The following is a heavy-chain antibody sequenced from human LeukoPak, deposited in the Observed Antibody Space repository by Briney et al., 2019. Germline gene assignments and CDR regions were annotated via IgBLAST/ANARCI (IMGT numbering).Heavy chain of an antibody. Sequence: GKSLRLSCAASGFTFSSYAMHWVRQAPGKGLEWVAVISYDGSNKYYADSVKGRFTISRDNSKNTLYLEMNSLRDEDTAVYHCAKRPSSSTSNSASAFDVWGQGTMVTVSS. CDR1: GFTFSSYA. CDR3: AKRPSSSTSNSASAFDV. D-gene: IGHD2-2*01. V-gene: IGHV3-30*07. CDR2: ISYDGSNK. J-gene: IGHJ3*01.